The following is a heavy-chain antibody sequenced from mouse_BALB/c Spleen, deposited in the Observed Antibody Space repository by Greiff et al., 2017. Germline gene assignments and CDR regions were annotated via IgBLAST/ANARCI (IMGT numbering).Heavy chain of an antibody. D-gene: IGHD2-14*01. Sequence: DVKLQESGAELVRPGALVKLSCKASGFNIKDYYMHWVKQRPEQGLEWIGWIDPENGNTIYDPKFQGKASITADTSSNTAYLQLSSLTSEDTAVYYCARRYYRYDFAYWGQGTLVTVSA. CDR3: ARRYYRYDFAY. CDR2: IDPENGNT. CDR1: GFNIKDYY. V-gene: IGHV14-1*02. J-gene: IGHJ3*01.